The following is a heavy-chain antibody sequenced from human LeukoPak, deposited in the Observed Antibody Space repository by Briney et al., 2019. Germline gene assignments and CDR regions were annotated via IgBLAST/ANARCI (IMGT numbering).Heavy chain of an antibody. CDR1: GDSISSGDYY. Sequence: SQTLSLTCTVSGDSISSGDYYWSWIRQPAGKGLEWIGRISSSGSTNYNPSLKSRVTISVDTSKNQFSLKLSSVTAADTAVYYCARVHGSYYEYYYYYMDVWGKGTTVTISS. D-gene: IGHD1-26*01. CDR2: ISSSGST. J-gene: IGHJ6*03. V-gene: IGHV4-61*02. CDR3: ARVHGSYYEYYYYYMDV.